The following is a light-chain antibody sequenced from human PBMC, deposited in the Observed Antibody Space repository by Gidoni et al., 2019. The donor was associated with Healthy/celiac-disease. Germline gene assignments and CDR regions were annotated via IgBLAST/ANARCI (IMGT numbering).Light chain of an antibody. CDR1: QSVSSSY. V-gene: IGKV3-20*01. CDR2: GAS. CDR3: QQYGSSPKT. Sequence: EHVLTQSPGTLSLSPGERATLSCRASQSVSSSYLAWYQQKPGQAPRLLIYGASSRATGIPDRFSGSGSGTDFPLTISRLEPEDFAVYYCQQYGSSPKTFGPGTKVEIK. J-gene: IGKJ1*01.